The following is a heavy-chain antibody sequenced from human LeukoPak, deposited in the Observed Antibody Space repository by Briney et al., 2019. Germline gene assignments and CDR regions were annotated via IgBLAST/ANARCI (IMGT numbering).Heavy chain of an antibody. V-gene: IGHV1-8*01. J-gene: IGHJ6*03. D-gene: IGHD6-13*01. CDR2: MNPNSGNT. CDR3: ARVQEYSSSWYSRRYYMDV. Sequence: GASVKVSCKASGYTFTSYDINWVRQATGQGLEWMGWMNPNSGNTGYAQKFQGRVTMTRNTSISTAYMELSSLRSEDTAVYYCARVQEYSSSWYSRRYYMDVWGKGTTVTISS. CDR1: GYTFTSYD.